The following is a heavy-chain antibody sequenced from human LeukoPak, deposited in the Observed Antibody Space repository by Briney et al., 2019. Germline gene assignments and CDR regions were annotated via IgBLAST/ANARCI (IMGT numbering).Heavy chain of an antibody. V-gene: IGHV3-74*01. Sequence: PGGSLRLSCAASGFTFSSYWMHWVRQAPGKGLVWVSRINTDGSSTSYADSVKGRFTISRDNAKNTLYLQMNSLRAEDTAVYYCARDKDAVPADYWGQGTLVTVSS. CDR2: INTDGSST. J-gene: IGHJ4*02. CDR3: ARDKDAVPADY. D-gene: IGHD6-19*01. CDR1: GFTFSSYW.